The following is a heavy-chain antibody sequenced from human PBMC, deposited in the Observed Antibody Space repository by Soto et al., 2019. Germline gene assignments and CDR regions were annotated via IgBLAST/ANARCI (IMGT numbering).Heavy chain of an antibody. CDR2: IWYDGSDK. CDR3: ARDPVTYSSSWYYFDY. CDR1: GFTFSSYG. V-gene: IGHV3-33*01. J-gene: IGHJ4*02. D-gene: IGHD6-13*01. Sequence: GGSLRLSCAASGFTFSSYGMHWVRQAPGKGLEWVAVIWYDGSDKYYADSVKGRFTISRDNSKNTLYLQMNSLRAEDTAVYYCARDPVTYSSSWYYFDYWGQGTLVTVSS.